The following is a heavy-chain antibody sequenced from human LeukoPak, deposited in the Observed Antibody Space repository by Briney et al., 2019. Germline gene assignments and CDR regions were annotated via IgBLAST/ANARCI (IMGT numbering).Heavy chain of an antibody. V-gene: IGHV4-39*01. D-gene: IGHD3-22*01. CDR1: GGSISSSSYY. CDR3: ARQGGYYDSSGLDY. CDR2: IYYSGST. J-gene: IGHJ4*02. Sequence: SETLSLTCTVSGGSISSSSYYWDWIRQPPGKGLEWIGSIYYSGSTYYNPSLKSRVTISVDTSKNQFSLKLSSVTAADTAVYYCARQGGYYDSSGLDYWGQGTLVTVSS.